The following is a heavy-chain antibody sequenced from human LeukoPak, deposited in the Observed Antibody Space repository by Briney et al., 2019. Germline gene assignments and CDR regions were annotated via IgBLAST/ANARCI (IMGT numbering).Heavy chain of an antibody. CDR2: IKSDGSTT. J-gene: IGHJ6*02. CDR3: ARRPAATLYYYGMDV. V-gene: IGHV3-74*01. Sequence: GGSLRLSCAASGFTFSSYWMHWVRQAPGKGLVWVSRIKSDGSTTTYADSVKGRFTISRDNSKNTLYLQMNSLRAEDTAVYYCARRPAATLYYYGMDVWGQGTTVTVSS. CDR1: GFTFSSYW. D-gene: IGHD2-2*01.